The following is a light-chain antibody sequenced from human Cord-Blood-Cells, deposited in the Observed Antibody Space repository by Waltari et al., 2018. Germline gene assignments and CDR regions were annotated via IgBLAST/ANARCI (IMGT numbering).Light chain of an antibody. CDR2: AAS. V-gene: IGKV1-39*01. CDR1: QSISSY. Sequence: DIQITQPPSFLSASVGDRVTITCRASQSISSYLNWYQQKPGKAPKLLIYAASSLQSGVPSRFSGSGSGTDFTLTISSLQPEDFATYYCQQSYSTPPTFGGGTKVEIK. J-gene: IGKJ4*01. CDR3: QQSYSTPPT.